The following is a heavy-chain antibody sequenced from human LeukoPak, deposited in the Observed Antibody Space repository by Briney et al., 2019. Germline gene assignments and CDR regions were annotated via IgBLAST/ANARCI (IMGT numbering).Heavy chain of an antibody. Sequence: SEALSLTCTVSGGSMTPYYWSWLRQPPGKELEWIAYIYYSGNTDYNPSLKSRVTISLDTSRNQFSLNLTSVTAADTATYFCARGPVALGWFAPWGQGTLVTVSS. J-gene: IGHJ5*02. D-gene: IGHD1-26*01. CDR3: ARGPVALGWFAP. V-gene: IGHV4-59*08. CDR1: GGSMTPYY. CDR2: IYYSGNT.